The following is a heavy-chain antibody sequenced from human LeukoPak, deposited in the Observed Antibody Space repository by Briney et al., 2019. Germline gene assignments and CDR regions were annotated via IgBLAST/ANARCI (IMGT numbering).Heavy chain of an antibody. J-gene: IGHJ4*02. Sequence: ASVKVSCKASAYTFTSYGISWVRQAPGQGLEWMGWISTYNGNTNYAQKVQGRVTITTDTSTNTAYMELRSLRSDDTAVYYCAGISGYSYGPRFDYFDYWGQGTLVTVSS. CDR2: ISTYNGNT. CDR1: AYTFTSYG. D-gene: IGHD5-18*01. CDR3: AGISGYSYGPRFDYFDY. V-gene: IGHV1-18*01.